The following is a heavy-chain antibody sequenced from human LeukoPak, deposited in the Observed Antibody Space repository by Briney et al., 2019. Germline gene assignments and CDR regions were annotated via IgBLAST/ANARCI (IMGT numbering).Heavy chain of an antibody. CDR1: GYTFTSYG. V-gene: IGHV1-18*01. CDR2: ISVYNGNT. J-gene: IGHJ4*02. Sequence: GASVKVSCKTSGYTFTSYGISWVRQAPGQGLESMGWISVYNGNTKYAQKFQGRVTMTTDTSTSTAYMELRSLRSDDTAVYYCAKTLSAARGVYYFDYWGQGTLVTVSS. CDR3: AKTLSAARGVYYFDY. D-gene: IGHD6-6*01.